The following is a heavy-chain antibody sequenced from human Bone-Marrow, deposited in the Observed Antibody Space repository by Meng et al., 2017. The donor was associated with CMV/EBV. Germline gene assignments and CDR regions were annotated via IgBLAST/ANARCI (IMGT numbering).Heavy chain of an antibody. V-gene: IGHV4-39*01. CDR3: ARARIYCSRTSCYDPYYYYGMDV. CDR2: IYYSGST. CDR1: GGSISSSSYY. D-gene: IGHD2-2*01. J-gene: IGHJ6*02. Sequence: SETLSLTCTVSGGSISSSSYYWGWIRQPPGKGLEWIGSIYYSGSTYYNQSLKSRVTISVDTSKNQFSLKLSSVTAADTAVYYCARARIYCSRTSCYDPYYYYGMDVWGQGTMVTVSS.